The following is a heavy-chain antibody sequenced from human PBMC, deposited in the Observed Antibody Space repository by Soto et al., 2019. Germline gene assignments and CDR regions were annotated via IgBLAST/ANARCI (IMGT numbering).Heavy chain of an antibody. CDR3: SRDGNFAFLGYSFSFDF. CDR2: MNLDTGGT. J-gene: IGHJ4*02. V-gene: IGHV1-2*06. Sequence: QVQLVQSGAEVKKPGASVRVSCEASGYRFTAYYIHWVRQAPGQGLEWMGRMNLDTGGTTYAQKFQGRVTMTRDTDISTAYMEVSSLKSDDTAMYYCSRDGNFAFLGYSFSFDFWGQGTLVTVSS. D-gene: IGHD5-18*01. CDR1: GYRFTAYY.